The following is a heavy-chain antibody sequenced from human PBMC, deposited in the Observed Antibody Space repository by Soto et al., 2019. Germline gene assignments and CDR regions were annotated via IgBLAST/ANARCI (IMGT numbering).Heavy chain of an antibody. J-gene: IGHJ1*01. D-gene: IGHD5-12*01. V-gene: IGHV4-31*03. Sequence: SETLSLTCTVSGVSISSGGYYWSWIRQHPGKGLEWIGYIYYSGSTYYNPSLKSRVTISVDTSKNQFSLKLSSVTAADTAVYYCANRVSGYPGCGYFQHWGQGTLVTVS. CDR2: IYYSGST. CDR1: GVSISSGGYY. CDR3: ANRVSGYPGCGYFQH.